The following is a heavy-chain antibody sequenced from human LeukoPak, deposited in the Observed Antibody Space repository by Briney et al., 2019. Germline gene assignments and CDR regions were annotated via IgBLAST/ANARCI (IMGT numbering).Heavy chain of an antibody. J-gene: IGHJ4*02. CDR2: ISSSSSYI. Sequence: GGSLRLSCAASGFTFSSYSMSWVRQAPGKGLEWVSSISSSSSYIYYADSVKGRFTISRDNAKNSLYLQMNSLRAEDTAVYYCARPTDHYYYDSSGPPGYWGQGTLVTVSS. CDR1: GFTFSSYS. V-gene: IGHV3-21*01. CDR3: ARPTDHYYYDSSGPPGY. D-gene: IGHD3-22*01.